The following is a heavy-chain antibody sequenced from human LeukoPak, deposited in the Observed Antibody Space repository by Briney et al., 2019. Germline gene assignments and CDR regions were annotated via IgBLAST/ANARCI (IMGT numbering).Heavy chain of an antibody. Sequence: GGSLRLSCAASGFTVSSNYMSWVRQAPGKGLEWVSLISWDGGSTYYADSVKGRFTISRDNSKNPLYLQMNSLRTEDTALYYCAKGYVSGGLYYYGMDVWGQGTTVTVSS. V-gene: IGHV3-43*01. CDR3: AKGYVSGGLYYYGMDV. CDR2: ISWDGGST. J-gene: IGHJ6*02. CDR1: GFTVSSNY. D-gene: IGHD3-16*01.